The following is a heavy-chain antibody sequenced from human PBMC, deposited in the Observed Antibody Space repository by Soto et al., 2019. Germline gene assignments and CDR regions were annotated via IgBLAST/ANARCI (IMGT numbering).Heavy chain of an antibody. J-gene: IGHJ4*02. Sequence: PSETLSLTCTVSGGSISSGDHYWSWIRQPPGKGLEWIGFIYYSGSTYYNPSLKSRVTISVDTSKNQFSLKLSSVTAADTAVYYCARATCYYDCSGSSNPYHFDYPGQGTLVT. CDR2: IYYSGST. V-gene: IGHV4-30-4*01. CDR1: GGSISSGDHY. D-gene: IGHD3-22*01. CDR3: ARATCYYDCSGSSNPYHFDY.